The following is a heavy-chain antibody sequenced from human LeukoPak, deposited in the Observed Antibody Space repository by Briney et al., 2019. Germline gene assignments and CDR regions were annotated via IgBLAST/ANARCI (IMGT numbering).Heavy chain of an antibody. CDR1: GFTFGSYG. CDR2: IRYDGSNK. D-gene: IGHD3-22*01. CDR3: AKSMRTIVEGAFDI. Sequence: GGSLRLSCAASGFTFGSYGMHWVRQAPGKGLEWVAFIRYDGSNKYYADSVKGRFTISRDNSKNTLYLQMNSLRAEDTAVYYCAKSMRTIVEGAFDIWGQGTMVTVSS. J-gene: IGHJ3*02. V-gene: IGHV3-30*02.